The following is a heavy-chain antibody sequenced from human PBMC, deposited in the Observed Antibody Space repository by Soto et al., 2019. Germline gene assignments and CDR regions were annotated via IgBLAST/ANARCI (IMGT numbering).Heavy chain of an antibody. CDR2: ISSSSSTI. D-gene: IGHD3-22*01. CDR3: ASFDYYDSSGYYYTDY. CDR1: GFTFSSYS. J-gene: IGHJ4*02. V-gene: IGHV3-48*02. Sequence: GGSLRLSCAASGFTFSSYSMNWVRQAPGKGLEWVSYISSSSSTIYYADSVKGRFTISRDNAKNSLYLQMNSLRDEDTAVYYCASFDYYDSSGYYYTDYWGQGTLVTVSS.